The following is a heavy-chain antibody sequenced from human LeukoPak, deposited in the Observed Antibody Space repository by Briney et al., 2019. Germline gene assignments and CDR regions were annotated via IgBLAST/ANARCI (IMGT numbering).Heavy chain of an antibody. V-gene: IGHV4-38-2*02. CDR1: GYSISNGYN. D-gene: IGHD4-11*01. J-gene: IGHJ5*02. CDR2: ISHTGST. Sequence: SETLSLTCTVSGYSISNGYNWGWVRQPPGKGLECIGSISHTGSTYYNPSLESRVTISLDTSNNQFSLELSSVTAADTAVYYCARAYINFSNYFDPWGQGSLVTVSS. CDR3: ARAYINFSNYFDP.